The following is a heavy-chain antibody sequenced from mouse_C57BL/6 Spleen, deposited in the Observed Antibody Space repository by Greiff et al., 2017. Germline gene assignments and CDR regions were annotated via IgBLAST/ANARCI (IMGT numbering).Heavy chain of an antibody. D-gene: IGHD2-4*01. CDR1: GYAFSSSW. Sequence: QVQLQQSGPELVKPGASVKISCKASGYAFSSSWMNWVKQRPGKGLEWIGRIYPGDGDTNYNGKFKGKATLTADKSSSTAYMQLSSLTSEDSAVYFCARKGLREGYYFDYWGQGTTLTVSS. CDR2: IYPGDGDT. V-gene: IGHV1-82*01. CDR3: ARKGLREGYYFDY. J-gene: IGHJ2*01.